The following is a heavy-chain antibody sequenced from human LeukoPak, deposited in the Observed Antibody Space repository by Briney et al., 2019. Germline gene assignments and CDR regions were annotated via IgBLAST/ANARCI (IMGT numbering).Heavy chain of an antibody. J-gene: IGHJ4*02. CDR1: GGSFSGYY. D-gene: IGHD3-9*01. CDR3: ARFRVDLTGYYEIEY. V-gene: IGHV4-59*01. Sequence: SETLSLTCAVYGGSFSGYYWNWIRQSPGKGLEWTGYIYYSGNTNYNPSLKSRVTISVDTSKNQFSLKLHSVTAADTAVYYCARFRVDLTGYYEIEYWGQGTLVTVSS. CDR2: IYYSGNT.